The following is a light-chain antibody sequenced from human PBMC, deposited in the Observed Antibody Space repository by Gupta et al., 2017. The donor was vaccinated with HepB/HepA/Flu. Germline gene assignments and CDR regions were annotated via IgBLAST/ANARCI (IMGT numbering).Light chain of an antibody. CDR3: MIWHSSAVV. CDR2: YKSDSDK. V-gene: IGLV5-45*02. Sequence: QPVLIQPSSLSAPPGASVSLTCPLRLGVTVGTYRIYWYQQKPGSPPQYLLRYKSDSDKQQGSGVPSRFSGSKDASANAGILLISGLQSEDEADYYCMIWHSSAVVFGGGTKLTVL. CDR1: LGVTVGTYR. J-gene: IGLJ2*01.